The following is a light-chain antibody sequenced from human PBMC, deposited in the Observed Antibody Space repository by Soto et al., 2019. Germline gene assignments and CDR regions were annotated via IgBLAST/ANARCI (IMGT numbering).Light chain of an antibody. J-gene: IGKJ1*01. Sequence: DIVLTQSPGTLSLSPGERAILSCRASQTVSSNLAWYQQKPGQAPRLPIYAASTRATGIPARFSGSGSGTEFTLTISSLQSEDFAVYYCQQYNNWPVFGQGTKVDIK. CDR3: QQYNNWPV. CDR2: AAS. CDR1: QTVSSN. V-gene: IGKV3-15*01.